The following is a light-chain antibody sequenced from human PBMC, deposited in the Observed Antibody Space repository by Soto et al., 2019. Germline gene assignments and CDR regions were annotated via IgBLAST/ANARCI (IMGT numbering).Light chain of an antibody. V-gene: IGKV3-15*01. CDR1: QSVSAN. J-gene: IGKJ1*01. Sequence: QPTGYQSLGRRASRACRASQSVSANLAWYQHKPGQAPRLLIYGASTRATGIPARFSGSGTGTDFSRTIGILQSGDFAVYFCQQDSKWRAFGRGTRV. CDR3: QQDSKWRA. CDR2: GAS.